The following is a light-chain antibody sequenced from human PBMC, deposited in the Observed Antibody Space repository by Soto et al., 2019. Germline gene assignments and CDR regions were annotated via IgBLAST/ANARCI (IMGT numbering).Light chain of an antibody. J-gene: IGLJ1*01. CDR1: SSEICGYNY. CDR2: DVS. V-gene: IGLV2-14*01. CDR3: SSYTSSSTLFV. Sequence: QSALTQPAPVSGSPGQSITLPCTGNSSEICGYNYVSWYQQHPGKAPKLMIYDVSNRPSGVSNRFSGSKSGNTASLTISGLQAEDEADYYCSSYTSSSTLFVFGTGTKVTVL.